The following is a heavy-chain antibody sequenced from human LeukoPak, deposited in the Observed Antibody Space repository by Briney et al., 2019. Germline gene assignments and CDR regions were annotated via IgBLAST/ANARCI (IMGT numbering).Heavy chain of an antibody. V-gene: IGHV3-21*01. CDR1: GFTFSNYN. CDR3: ARDLEVAAAPDY. D-gene: IGHD2-15*01. Sequence: GGSLRLSRAASGFTFSNYNMNWVRQAPGKGLEWVSSISSSSSYIYYADSVKGRFTISRDNAKNSLYLQMNSLRAEDTAVYYCARDLEVAAAPDYWGQGTLVTVSS. CDR2: ISSSSSYI. J-gene: IGHJ4*02.